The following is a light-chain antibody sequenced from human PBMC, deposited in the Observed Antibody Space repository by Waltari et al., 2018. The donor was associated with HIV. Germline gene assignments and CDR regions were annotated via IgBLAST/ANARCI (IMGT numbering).Light chain of an antibody. Sequence: YQQHPGKAPKLMIYDVSKRPSGVPDRFSGSKSGNTASLTISGLQAEDEADYYCCSYAGSYTVYVFGTGTKVTVL. CDR3: CSYAGSYTVYV. J-gene: IGLJ1*01. V-gene: IGLV2-11*01. CDR2: DVS.